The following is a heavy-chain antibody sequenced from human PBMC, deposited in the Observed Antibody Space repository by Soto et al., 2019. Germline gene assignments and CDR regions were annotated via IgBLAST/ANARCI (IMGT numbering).Heavy chain of an antibody. J-gene: IGHJ3*02. V-gene: IGHV3-30*18. Sequence: PGGSLRLSCAASGFTFSSYGMHWVRQAPGRGLEWVALISYDGGNKYYADSVKGRFTISRDNSKNTLYLQMNSLTAEDTAAYYCAKFSSRGGPRAVFVIGAQGTLVPV. CDR3: AKFSSRGGPRAVFVI. D-gene: IGHD3-16*01. CDR1: GFTFSSYG. CDR2: ISYDGGNK.